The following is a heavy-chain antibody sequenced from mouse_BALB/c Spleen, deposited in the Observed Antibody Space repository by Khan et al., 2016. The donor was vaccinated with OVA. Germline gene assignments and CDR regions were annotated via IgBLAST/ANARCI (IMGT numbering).Heavy chain of an antibody. CDR1: GYSITSGYG. J-gene: IGHJ2*01. CDR2: ISYSGST. V-gene: IGHV3-2*02. CDR3: ARTARIKY. D-gene: IGHD1-2*01. Sequence: EVQLQESGPGLVKPSQSLSLTCTVTGYSITSGYGWNWIRQFPGNKLEWMGYISYSGSTNYNTTLKSRISITRDTSKNQFFLQLNSVTTEDTATYYCARTARIKYWGQGTTLTVSS.